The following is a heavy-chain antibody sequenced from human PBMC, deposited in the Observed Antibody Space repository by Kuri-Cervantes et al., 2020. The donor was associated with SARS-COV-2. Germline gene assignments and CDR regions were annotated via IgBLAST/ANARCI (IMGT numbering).Heavy chain of an antibody. CDR1: GFTFSSYS. CDR2: ISSSSSYI. V-gene: IGHV3-21*01. Sequence: GESLKISCAASGFTFSSYSMNWVRQAPGKGLEWVSSISSSSSYIYYADSVKGRFTNSRDNAKNSLFLQMNSLSADDTAVYYCARAVGSSSAGDYSMDVWGKGTTVTVSS. J-gene: IGHJ6*03. CDR3: ARAVGSSSAGDYSMDV. D-gene: IGHD6-6*01.